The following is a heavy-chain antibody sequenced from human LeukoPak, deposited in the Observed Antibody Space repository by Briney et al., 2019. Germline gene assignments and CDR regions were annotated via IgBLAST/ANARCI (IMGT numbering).Heavy chain of an antibody. D-gene: IGHD6-6*01. CDR3: AREGGAARVYYYYYYMDV. J-gene: IGHJ6*03. CDR2: IYTSGST. Sequence: SETLSLTCTVSGGSISSYYWSWIRQPAGKGLEWIGCIYTSGSTNYNPSLKSRVTMSVDTSKNQFSLKLSSVTAADTAVYYCAREGGAARVYYYYYYMDVWGKGTTVTVSS. V-gene: IGHV4-4*07. CDR1: GGSISSYY.